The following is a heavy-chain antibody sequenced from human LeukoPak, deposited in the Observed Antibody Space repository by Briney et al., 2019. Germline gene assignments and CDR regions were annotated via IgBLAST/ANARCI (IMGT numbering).Heavy chain of an antibody. CDR1: GVSVNYNS. Sequence: GGSLRLSCAASGVSVNYNSIHWVRQAPGKGLEWISYIGNTGSPIYYADSVRGRFTISRDSARNSVYLQMNSLIAEDTGLYYCARGTIFGVVIRWGQGTLVTVSS. V-gene: IGHV3-48*04. J-gene: IGHJ4*02. CDR3: ARGTIFGVVIR. D-gene: IGHD3-3*01. CDR2: IGNTGSPI.